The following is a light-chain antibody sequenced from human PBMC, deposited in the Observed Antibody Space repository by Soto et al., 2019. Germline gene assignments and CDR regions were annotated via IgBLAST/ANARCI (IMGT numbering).Light chain of an antibody. CDR1: QSVGGD. CDR2: DAS. V-gene: IGKV3-20*01. J-gene: IGKJ4*01. Sequence: IVLTQSPATLSVSPWERATLSCRTSQSVGGDLAWYQQKPGQAPRLLIYDASSRATGIPDRFSGGGSGTDFTLTISRLEPEDFAVYYCQQFSSYPLTFGGGTKVDIK. CDR3: QQFSSYPLT.